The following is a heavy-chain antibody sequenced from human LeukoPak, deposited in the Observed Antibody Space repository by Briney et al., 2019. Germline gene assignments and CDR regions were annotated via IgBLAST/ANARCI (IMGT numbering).Heavy chain of an antibody. D-gene: IGHD2-2*01. J-gene: IGHJ4*02. Sequence: ASVKVSCKASGYTFTGYYMRWVRQAPGQGLEWIGWINPNSGGTNYAQKFQGRVTMTRDTSISTAYMELSRLRSDDTAVYYCAVVPAAEYYFDYWGQGTLVTVSS. CDR3: AVVPAAEYYFDY. CDR1: GYTFTGYY. CDR2: INPNSGGT. V-gene: IGHV1-2*02.